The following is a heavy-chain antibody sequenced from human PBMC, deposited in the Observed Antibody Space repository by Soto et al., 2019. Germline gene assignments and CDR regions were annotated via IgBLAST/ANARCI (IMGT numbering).Heavy chain of an antibody. CDR3: ARVPDR. V-gene: IGHV4-59*01. Sequence: SETLSLTCTVSGGSISNYYWTWIRQSPGRGLEWIGYIDDSGGVNYNPSLKSRVTISVDPSKNQFSLKLSSVTAADTAVYYCARVPDRWGQGTLVTVSS. D-gene: IGHD2-2*01. CDR2: IDDSGGV. CDR1: GGSISNYY. J-gene: IGHJ5*02.